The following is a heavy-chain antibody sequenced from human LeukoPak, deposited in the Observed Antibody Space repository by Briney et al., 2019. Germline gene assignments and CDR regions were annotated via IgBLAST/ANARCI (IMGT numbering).Heavy chain of an antibody. D-gene: IGHD1-26*01. Sequence: SGGSLRLSCAASGSTFSTYCMHLVRQAPGKGLEWVAVVWYDGSNIQYVDSVKGRFTISRDNSKSTLYLQMNSLTAEDTAVYYCARGGYRGTYYFDYWGQGTLVTVSS. CDR2: VWYDGSNI. J-gene: IGHJ4*02. CDR1: GSTFSTYC. CDR3: ARGGYRGTYYFDY. V-gene: IGHV3-33*01.